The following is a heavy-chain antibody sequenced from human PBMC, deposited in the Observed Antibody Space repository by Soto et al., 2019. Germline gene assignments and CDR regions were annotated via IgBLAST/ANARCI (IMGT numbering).Heavy chain of an antibody. J-gene: IGHJ6*02. D-gene: IGHD6-13*01. V-gene: IGHV4-31*03. CDR3: ARDLRIAAADYYYYGMEV. CDR2: IYYSGST. Sequence: SETLSLTCTVSGGSISSGGYYWSWIRQHPGKGLEWIGYIYYSGSTYYNPSLKSRVTISVDTSKNQFSLKLSSVTAADTAVYYCARDLRIAAADYYYYGMEVWGPGTTVTVSS. CDR1: GGSISSGGYY.